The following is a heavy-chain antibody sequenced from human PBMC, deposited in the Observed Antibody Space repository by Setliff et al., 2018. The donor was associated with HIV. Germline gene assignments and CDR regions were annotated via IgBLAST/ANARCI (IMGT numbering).Heavy chain of an antibody. D-gene: IGHD4-4*01. Sequence: SETLSLTCTVSGGSISSGGYYWSWIRQHPGKGLEYIGYIYYSGSTYYNPSLKSRVTISVDTSKNQFSLRLNSVTAADTAVYYCARDGIYDYSNYVDAFDIWGQGTMVTVSS. CDR3: ARDGIYDYSNYVDAFDI. V-gene: IGHV4-31*03. CDR1: GGSISSGGYY. J-gene: IGHJ3*02. CDR2: IYYSGST.